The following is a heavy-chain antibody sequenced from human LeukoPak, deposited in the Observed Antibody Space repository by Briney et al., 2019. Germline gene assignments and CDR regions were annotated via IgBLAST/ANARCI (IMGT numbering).Heavy chain of an antibody. D-gene: IGHD2-21*02. CDR1: GFSFRSSY. CDR2: IYTSDST. J-gene: IGHJ4*02. V-gene: IGHV3-53*01. CDR3: ARGASCGGDCYPH. Sequence: GGSLRLSCEASGFSFRSSYMSWVRQAPGKGLEWVSVIYTSDSTPYSDSVKGRFIISRDNSRNTLYLQMNSLRAEDTAVYYCARGASCGGDCYPHWGQGTLVTVSS.